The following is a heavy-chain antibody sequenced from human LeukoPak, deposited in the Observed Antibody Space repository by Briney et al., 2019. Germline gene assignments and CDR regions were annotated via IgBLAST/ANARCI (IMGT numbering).Heavy chain of an antibody. CDR3: TTQFRYWGFGNYFDY. Sequence: PGGSLRLSCAASGFTFSNAWMSWVRQAPGKGLEWVGRIKSKTDGGTTDYAAPVKCRFTISRDDSKNTLYLQMNSLKTEDTAVYYCTTQFRYWGFGNYFDYWGQGTLVTVSS. CDR2: IKSKTDGGTT. D-gene: IGHD3-10*01. V-gene: IGHV3-15*01. J-gene: IGHJ4*02. CDR1: GFTFSNAW.